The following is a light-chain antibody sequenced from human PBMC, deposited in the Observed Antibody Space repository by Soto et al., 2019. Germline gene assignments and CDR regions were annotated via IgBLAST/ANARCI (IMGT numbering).Light chain of an antibody. CDR3: QQYGSSGWT. Sequence: EIVLTQSPGTLSLSPGERATLSCRASQSVSSSYLAWYQQKPGQAPRLLIYGASSRTTGIPDRFSGSGSGTDFTITISRLKPEGIAGYYCQQYGSSGWTFGLGTKVEIK. V-gene: IGKV3-20*01. J-gene: IGKJ1*01. CDR1: QSVSSSY. CDR2: GAS.